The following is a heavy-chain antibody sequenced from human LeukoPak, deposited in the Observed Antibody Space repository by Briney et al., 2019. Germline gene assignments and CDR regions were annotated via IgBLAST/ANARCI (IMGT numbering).Heavy chain of an antibody. Sequence: SETLSLTCTVSGGSISSYYWSWIRQPPGKGLEWIGYIYDSGSTNYNPSLKSRVTISVDTSKNQFSLKLSSVTAADTAVYYCARDRYYYDSSGYYKLDVWGKGTTVTISS. V-gene: IGHV4-59*12. CDR2: IYDSGST. CDR1: GGSISSYY. D-gene: IGHD3-22*01. CDR3: ARDRYYYDSSGYYKLDV. J-gene: IGHJ6*04.